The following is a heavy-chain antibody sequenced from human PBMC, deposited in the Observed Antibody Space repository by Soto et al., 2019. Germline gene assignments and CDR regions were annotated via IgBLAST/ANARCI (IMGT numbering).Heavy chain of an antibody. J-gene: IGHJ5*02. CDR1: GFTFSNYA. Sequence: VQLVESGGGVVQPGRSLRLSCAAPGFTFSNYAMSWVRQAPGKGLEWVSTIRGGGITTYYADPVKGRFTISRDNSKNTLYLQMNSLRVEDTAVYYCAKGGTGSIDWFDPWGQGTLVTVSS. CDR2: IRGGGITT. CDR3: AKGGTGSIDWFDP. V-gene: IGHV3-23*04. D-gene: IGHD1-1*01.